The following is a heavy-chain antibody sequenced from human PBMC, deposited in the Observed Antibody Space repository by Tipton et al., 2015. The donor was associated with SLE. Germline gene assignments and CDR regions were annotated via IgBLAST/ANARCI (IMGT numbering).Heavy chain of an antibody. CDR3: ARGRVVIRGYFDY. CDR2: IKQDGSEK. CDR1: GFTFSSYW. J-gene: IGHJ4*02. Sequence: SLRLSCAASGFTFSSYWMSWVRQAPGKGLEWVANIKQDGSEKYYVDSVKGRFTISRDNAKNSLYLQMNSLRAEDTAVYYCARGRVVIRGYFDYWGQGTLVTVSS. D-gene: IGHD3-3*01. V-gene: IGHV3-7*01.